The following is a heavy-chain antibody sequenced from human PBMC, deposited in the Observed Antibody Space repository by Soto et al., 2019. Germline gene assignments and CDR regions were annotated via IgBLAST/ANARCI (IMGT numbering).Heavy chain of an antibody. CDR1: GGSFSGYY. CDR2: INHSGST. V-gene: IGHV4-34*01. Sequence: SETLSLTCAVYGGSFSGYYWSWIRQPPGKGLEWIGEINHSGSTNYNPSLKSRVTISVDTSKDQFSLKLSSVTAADTAVYYCARGPIVSYCSSTSCYKPNYYYYMDVWGKGTTVTVSS. J-gene: IGHJ6*03. CDR3: ARGPIVSYCSSTSCYKPNYYYYMDV. D-gene: IGHD2-2*02.